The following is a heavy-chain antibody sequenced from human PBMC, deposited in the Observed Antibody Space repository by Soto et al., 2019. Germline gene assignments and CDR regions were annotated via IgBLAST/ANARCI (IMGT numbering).Heavy chain of an antibody. D-gene: IGHD2-15*01. CDR2: INAGNGNT. CDR1: GYTFTSYA. CDR3: ARALDVYCSGGSCYRGYNWFDP. Sequence: QVQLVQSGAEVKKPGASVKVSCKASGYTFTSYAMNWVRQAPGQRLEWMGWINAGNGNTKYSQKFQGRVTITRDTSASTAYMELCRLRSEDTAVYYCARALDVYCSGGSCYRGYNWFDPWGQGTLVTVSS. V-gene: IGHV1-3*01. J-gene: IGHJ5*02.